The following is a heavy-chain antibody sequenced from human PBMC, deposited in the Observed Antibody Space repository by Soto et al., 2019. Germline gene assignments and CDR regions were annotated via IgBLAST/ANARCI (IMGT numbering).Heavy chain of an antibody. Sequence: GESLKISCKGSGYSFTTYWIGWVRQMPGKGLEWMGIIFPGDSDTRYSPSFQGQVTISADKSVSTAYLQWSSLKASDTAMYYCARRYYDRTGHYSWYFDLWGRGTLVTVSS. V-gene: IGHV5-51*01. CDR1: GYSFTTYW. CDR3: ARRYYDRTGHYSWYFDL. D-gene: IGHD3-22*01. J-gene: IGHJ2*01. CDR2: IFPGDSDT.